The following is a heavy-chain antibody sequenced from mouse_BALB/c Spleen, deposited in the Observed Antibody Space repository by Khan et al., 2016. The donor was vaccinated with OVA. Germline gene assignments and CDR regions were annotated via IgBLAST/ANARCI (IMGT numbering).Heavy chain of an antibody. CDR2: IYPTYVDT. CDR1: GYTFTSYY. CDR3: ARSDYGTVFDY. J-gene: IGHJ2*01. Sequence: QVQLQQSGPELVKPGASVRLSCKASGYTFTSYYIHWVRQRPGQGLEWIGWIYPTYVDTKYNEKFKAKATLTADKSSSAAYMQLSSMTSGDSAVYYCARSDYGTVFDYWGQGTTLTVSS. V-gene: IGHV1S56*01. D-gene: IGHD1-1*02.